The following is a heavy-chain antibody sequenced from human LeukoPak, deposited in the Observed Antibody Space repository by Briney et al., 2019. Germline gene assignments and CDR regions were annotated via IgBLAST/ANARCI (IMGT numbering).Heavy chain of an antibody. CDR1: GFTFSSYA. V-gene: IGHV3-30-3*01. Sequence: GGSLRLSCAASGFTFSSYAMHWVRQAPGKGLEWVAVISYDGSNKYYADSVKGRFTISRDNSKNTLYLQMNSLRAEDTAVYYCAREGYCSSTSCYAPLDYWGQGTLVTVSS. J-gene: IGHJ4*02. CDR3: AREGYCSSTSCYAPLDY. D-gene: IGHD2-2*01. CDR2: ISYDGSNK.